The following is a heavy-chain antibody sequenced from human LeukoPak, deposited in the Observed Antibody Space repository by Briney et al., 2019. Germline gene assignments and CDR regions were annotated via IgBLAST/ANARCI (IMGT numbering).Heavy chain of an antibody. J-gene: IGHJ4*02. V-gene: IGHV3-7*01. CDR2: INQDGSER. CDR3: ARQNYFDY. Sequence: GGSLRLSCVSSGLTFTEYWMSWVRQAPGKGPEWVAHINQDGSERHYVGSVKGRFTISRDNPKNSLFLQMNSLRAEDTAVYYCARQNYFDYWGQGTLVTVSS. CDR1: GLTFTEYW.